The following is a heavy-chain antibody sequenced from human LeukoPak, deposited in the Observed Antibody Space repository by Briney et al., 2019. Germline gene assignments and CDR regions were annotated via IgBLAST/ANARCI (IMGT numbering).Heavy chain of an antibody. J-gene: IGHJ5*02. CDR2: INPNSGGT. CDR3: ARESFSGSGGLNWFAP. CDR1: GYTFTDYY. Sequence: GASVKVSCKASGYTFTDYYIHWVRQAPGQGLEWMGWINPNSGGTNYAQKFQARVIMTRDTSINTAYMELRRLRYDDTAMYFCARESFSGSGGLNWFAPWGQGTLVTVSA. D-gene: IGHD3-10*01. V-gene: IGHV1-2*02.